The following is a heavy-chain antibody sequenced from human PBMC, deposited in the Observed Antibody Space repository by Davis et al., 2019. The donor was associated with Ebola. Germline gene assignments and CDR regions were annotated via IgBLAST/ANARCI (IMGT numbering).Heavy chain of an antibody. Sequence: LRLSCSVSGGSVSSGGYYWTWIRQHPGKGLEWIGYISYSGNTYYNPSLKSRVSISVDTSESHFSLKLSSVTAADTAIYYCARRLVATYVFDYWGRGTLVTVSS. J-gene: IGHJ4*02. D-gene: IGHD5-12*01. V-gene: IGHV4-31*03. CDR3: ARRLVATYVFDY. CDR2: ISYSGNT. CDR1: GGSVSSGGYY.